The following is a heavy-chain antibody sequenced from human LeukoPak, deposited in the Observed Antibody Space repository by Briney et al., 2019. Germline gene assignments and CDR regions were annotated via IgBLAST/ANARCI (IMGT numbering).Heavy chain of an antibody. CDR1: GFTFSSYE. D-gene: IGHD3-16*02. CDR3: ARDKVVNYYYYYMDV. V-gene: IGHV3-48*03. CDR2: ISSSGSTI. Sequence: GGSLRLSCAASGFTFSSYEMNWVRQAPGKGLEWVSYISSSGSTIYYADSVKGRFTISRDNAKNSLYLQMNSLRAEDTAVYYCARDKVVNYYYYYMDVWGKGTTVTISS. J-gene: IGHJ6*03.